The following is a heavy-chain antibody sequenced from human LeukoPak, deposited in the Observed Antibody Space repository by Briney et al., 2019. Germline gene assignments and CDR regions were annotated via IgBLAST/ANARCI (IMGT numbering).Heavy chain of an antibody. D-gene: IGHD3-3*01. V-gene: IGHV4-59*08. CDR2: IYYSGST. J-gene: IGHJ3*02. CDR1: GGSISSYY. Sequence: SETLSLTCTVSGGSISSYYWSWLRQPPGKGLEWIGYIYYSGSTNYNPSLKSRVTISVDTSKNQFSLKLSSVTAADTAVYYCARIPVQTYYDFWSGYPIDAFDIWGQGTMVTVSS. CDR3: ARIPVQTYYDFWSGYPIDAFDI.